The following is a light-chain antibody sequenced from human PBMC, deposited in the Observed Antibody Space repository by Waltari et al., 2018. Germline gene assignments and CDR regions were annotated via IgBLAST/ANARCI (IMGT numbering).Light chain of an antibody. CDR1: QSISRY. J-gene: IGKJ1*01. CDR3: QNHESLPAM. CDR2: AAS. V-gene: IGKV3-20*01. Sequence: EIVLTQSPGTLSLSPGERATLSCRASQSISRYLAWYQQKPGQAPRLPIYAASSRATGIPDRFSGSGSGTDFSLTISRLEPEDFAVYYCQNHESLPAMFGQWTKVEIK.